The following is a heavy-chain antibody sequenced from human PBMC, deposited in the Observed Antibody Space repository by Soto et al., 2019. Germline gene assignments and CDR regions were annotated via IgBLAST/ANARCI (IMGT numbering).Heavy chain of an antibody. CDR3: ARDIEVTGSRSFDY. CDR1: GYTFSAYF. J-gene: IGHJ4*02. Sequence: ASVKVSCKASGYTFSAYFIHWLRQAPGQRLDGMGWMNPKTGGTSCAEKFPGRVTMTWETSITTAYMDLTRLTFDDTAVYYCARDIEVTGSRSFDYWGQRHLVTVSS. V-gene: IGHV1-2*02. D-gene: IGHD1-1*01. CDR2: MNPKTGGT.